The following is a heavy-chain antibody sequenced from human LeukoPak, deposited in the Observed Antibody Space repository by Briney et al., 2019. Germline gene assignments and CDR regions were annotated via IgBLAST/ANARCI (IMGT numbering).Heavy chain of an antibody. V-gene: IGHV1-69*06. CDR2: IIPIFGTA. D-gene: IGHD5-18*01. CDR1: GGTFSSYA. CDR3: ARARRDTAMGLFDY. Sequence: GASVKVSCKASGGTFSSYAISWVRQAPGQGLEWMGGIIPIFGTANYAQKFQGRVTITADKSTGTAYMELSSLRSEDTAVYYCARARRDTAMGLFDYWGQGTLVTVSS. J-gene: IGHJ4*02.